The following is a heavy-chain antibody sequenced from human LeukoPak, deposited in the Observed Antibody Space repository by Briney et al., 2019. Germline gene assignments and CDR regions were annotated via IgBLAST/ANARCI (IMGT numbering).Heavy chain of an antibody. V-gene: IGHV4-4*07. Sequence: SETLSLTCTVSGGSISSYTWSWARQPAGMRLEWIGRIYSSGTTNYNPSFESRVTMSVDTSKNQFYLNLTSVTAADTAVYYCARETYNDAWYGDLWGQGSLVTVSS. CDR1: GGSISSYT. J-gene: IGHJ5*02. D-gene: IGHD3-16*01. CDR3: ARETYNDAWYGDL. CDR2: IYSSGTT.